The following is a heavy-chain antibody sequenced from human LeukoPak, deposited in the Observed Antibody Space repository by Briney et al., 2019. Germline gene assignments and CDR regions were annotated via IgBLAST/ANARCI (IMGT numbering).Heavy chain of an antibody. Sequence: GGSLRLSCAASGFTFSSYSMNWVRQAPGKGLEWVSSISSSSSYIYYADSVKGRFTISRDNAKNSLYLQIHSLRAEDTAVYYCARGPLAFGGVIVRDYFDYWGQGTLVTVSS. J-gene: IGHJ4*02. D-gene: IGHD3-16*02. CDR3: ARGPLAFGGVIVRDYFDY. CDR1: GFTFSSYS. V-gene: IGHV3-21*01. CDR2: ISSSSSYI.